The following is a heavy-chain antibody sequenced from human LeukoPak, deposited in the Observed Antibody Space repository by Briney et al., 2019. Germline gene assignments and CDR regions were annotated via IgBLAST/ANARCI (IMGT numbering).Heavy chain of an antibody. J-gene: IGHJ4*02. CDR1: GGSTSSGDYY. Sequence: SGTLSLTCTVSGGSTSSGDYYWSWIRQPPGKGLEWIGYIYYSGSTYYNPSLKSRVTISVDTSKNQFSLKLSSVTAADTAVHYCARRLGRSPVNYFDYWGQGTLVTVSS. V-gene: IGHV4-30-4*01. CDR2: IYYSGST. CDR3: ARRLGRSPVNYFDY.